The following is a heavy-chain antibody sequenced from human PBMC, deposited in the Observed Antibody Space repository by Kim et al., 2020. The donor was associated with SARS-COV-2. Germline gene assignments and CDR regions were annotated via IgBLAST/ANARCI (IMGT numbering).Heavy chain of an antibody. J-gene: IGHJ4*01. CDR2: INPSKGTT. V-gene: IGHV1-46*03. D-gene: IGHD6-19*01. CDR1: GYTFTSYH. CDR3: STDGGSGCSYFDY. Sequence: ASVKVSCKASGYTFTSYHMHCVRQAPGQGLEWMGIINPSKGTTSYAQKFQGRVPITSDTSTSTVYMVLICLSFDDTPVYYSSTDGGSGCSYFDYSR.